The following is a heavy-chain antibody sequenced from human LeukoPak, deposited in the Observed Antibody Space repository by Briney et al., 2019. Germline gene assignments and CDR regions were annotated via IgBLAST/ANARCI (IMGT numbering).Heavy chain of an antibody. D-gene: IGHD6-19*01. CDR2: ISYDGSNK. V-gene: IGHV3-30*04. Sequence: GGSLRRSCAASGFTFSSYAMHWVRQAPGKGLEWVAVISYDGSNKYYADSVKGRFTISRDNSKNTLYLQMNSLRAEDTAVYYCASSGDWGQGTLVTVSS. CDR1: GFTFSSYA. J-gene: IGHJ4*02. CDR3: ASSGD.